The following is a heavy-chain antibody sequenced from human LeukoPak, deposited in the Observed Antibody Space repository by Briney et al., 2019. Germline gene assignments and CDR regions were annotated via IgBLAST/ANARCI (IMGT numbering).Heavy chain of an antibody. D-gene: IGHD3-3*01. CDR2: ISSSSSTI. Sequence: GGSLRLSCAGSGFPFNNAWLGWVRQAPGKGQEWVSYISSSSSTIYYADSVKGRFTISRDNAKNSLYLQMNSLRAEDTAVYYCARAESHYDFWSGYYPQSYYYMDVWGKGTTVTVSS. CDR1: GFPFNNAW. J-gene: IGHJ6*03. CDR3: ARAESHYDFWSGYYPQSYYYMDV. V-gene: IGHV3-48*04.